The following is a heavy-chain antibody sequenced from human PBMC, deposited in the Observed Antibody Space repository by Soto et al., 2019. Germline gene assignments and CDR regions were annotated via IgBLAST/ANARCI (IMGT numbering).Heavy chain of an antibody. Sequence: ASVKVSCKASGYTFTSYGISWVRQAPGQGLEWMGWISAYNGNTNYAQKLQGRVTMTTDTSTSTAYMELRSLRSDDTAVYYCARTPGVAGDNDFDIWGQGTMVTVSS. D-gene: IGHD6-19*01. CDR1: GYTFTSYG. J-gene: IGHJ3*02. CDR2: ISAYNGNT. V-gene: IGHV1-18*01. CDR3: ARTPGVAGDNDFDI.